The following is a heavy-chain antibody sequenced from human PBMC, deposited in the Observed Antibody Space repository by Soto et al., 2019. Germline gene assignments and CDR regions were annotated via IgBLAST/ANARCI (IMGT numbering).Heavy chain of an antibody. CDR3: ARHPVSGNYAYYYGMDV. Sequence: SVKVSCKASGGTFSSYAISWVRQAPGQGLEWMGGIIPIFGTADYAQKFQGRVTITADESTSTAYMELSSLRSEDTAVYYCARHPVSGNYAYYYGMDVWGQGTTVTVSS. J-gene: IGHJ6*02. CDR1: GGTFSSYA. V-gene: IGHV1-69*13. D-gene: IGHD1-26*01. CDR2: IIPIFGTA.